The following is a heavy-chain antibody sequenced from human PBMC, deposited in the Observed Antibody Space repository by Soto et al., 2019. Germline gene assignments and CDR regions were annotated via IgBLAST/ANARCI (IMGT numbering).Heavy chain of an antibody. CDR2: IWYDGSNK. V-gene: IGHV3-33*01. Sequence: QVQLVESGGGVVQPGRSLRLSCAASGFTFSSYGMHWVRQAPGKGLEWVAVIWYDGSNKYYADSVKGRFTISRDNSKNTLYLQMNSQRAEDTAVYYCAREDTQQYCFDCWGQGNLVTVSS. J-gene: IGHJ4*02. CDR3: AREDTQQYCFDC. CDR1: GFTFSSYG.